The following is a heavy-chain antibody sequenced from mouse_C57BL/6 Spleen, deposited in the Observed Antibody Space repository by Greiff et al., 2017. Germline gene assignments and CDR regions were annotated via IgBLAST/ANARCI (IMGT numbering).Heavy chain of an antibody. Sequence: EVQLQQSGAELVRPGASVKLSCTASGFNIQDYYMHWVKQRPEQGLEWIGRIDPEDGDTEYAPKFQGKATMTADTSSNTAYLQLSSLTSEDPAVYYCTNSNYPSWFAYWGQGTLVTVSA. CDR2: IDPEDGDT. J-gene: IGHJ3*01. CDR3: TNSNYPSWFAY. V-gene: IGHV14-1*01. CDR1: GFNIQDYY. D-gene: IGHD2-5*01.